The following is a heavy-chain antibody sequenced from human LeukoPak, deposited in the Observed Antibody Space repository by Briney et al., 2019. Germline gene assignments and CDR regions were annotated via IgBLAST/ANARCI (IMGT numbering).Heavy chain of an antibody. D-gene: IGHD3-10*01. CDR1: GYTFTSYY. Sequence: ASVKVSCKASGYTFTSYYMHWVRQAPGQGLEWMGWINPNSGGTNYAQKFQGRVTMTRDTSISTAYMELSRLRSDDTAVYYCASTMVRGASNWFDPWGQGTLVTVSS. V-gene: IGHV1-2*02. CDR2: INPNSGGT. CDR3: ASTMVRGASNWFDP. J-gene: IGHJ5*02.